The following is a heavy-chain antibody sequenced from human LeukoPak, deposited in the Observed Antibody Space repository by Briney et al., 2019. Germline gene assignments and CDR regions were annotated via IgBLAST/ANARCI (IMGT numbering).Heavy chain of an antibody. Sequence: GGSLRLSCAASGFTFSSYGMHWVRQAPSKGLEWVAFIRYDGSNKYYADSVKGRFTISRDNSKNTLYLQMNSLRAEDTAVYYCAKTLYCSGGSCYGNSFDYWGQGTLVTVSS. CDR3: AKTLYCSGGSCYGNSFDY. CDR1: GFTFSSYG. J-gene: IGHJ4*02. D-gene: IGHD2-15*01. CDR2: IRYDGSNK. V-gene: IGHV3-30*02.